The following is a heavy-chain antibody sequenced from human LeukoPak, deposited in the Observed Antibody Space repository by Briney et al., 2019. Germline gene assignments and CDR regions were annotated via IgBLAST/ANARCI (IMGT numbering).Heavy chain of an antibody. V-gene: IGHV4-39*07. CDR2: IYYGGST. CDR1: GGSVTSTHY. CDR3: ARVGLTGSHYSYYYYMDV. J-gene: IGHJ6*03. Sequence: SQTLSLTCTVSGGSVTSTHYWGWIRQPPGKGLEWIGSIYYGGSTYYNASLRSRVTTSVDTSKNQFSLKLSSVTAADTAVYYCARVGLTGSHYSYYYYMDVWGKGTTVTVSS. D-gene: IGHD3-9*01.